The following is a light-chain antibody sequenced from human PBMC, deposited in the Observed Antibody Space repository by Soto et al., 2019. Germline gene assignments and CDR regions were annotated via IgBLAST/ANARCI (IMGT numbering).Light chain of an antibody. V-gene: IGKV3-15*01. CDR3: QQYNNWPLT. J-gene: IGKJ4*01. CDR1: QSISSN. Sequence: EIVLTQSPATLSVSPGERATLSCRASQSISSNLAWYHQKPGQAPRLLIYGASTRATGIPARFSGSGSGTEYTLTISSLQSEDFAIYYCQQYNNWPLTFGGGTEVEIK. CDR2: GAS.